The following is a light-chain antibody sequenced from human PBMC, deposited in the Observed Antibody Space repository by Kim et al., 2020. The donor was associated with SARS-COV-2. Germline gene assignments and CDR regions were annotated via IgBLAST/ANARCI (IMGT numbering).Light chain of an antibody. CDR1: QNVGTK. CDR2: DAS. CDR3: QQYHNWPPIT. J-gene: IGKJ5*01. V-gene: IGKV3-15*01. Sequence: PPGDRAARSCKSSQNVGTKLAWYQQKPGQAPRLLIYDASTRASGIPDRFFGSGSGTEFTLIIGRLQSEDFALYYCQQYHNWPPITFGQGTRLEIK.